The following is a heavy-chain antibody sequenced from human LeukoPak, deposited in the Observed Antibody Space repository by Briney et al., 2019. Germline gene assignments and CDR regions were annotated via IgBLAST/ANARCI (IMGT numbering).Heavy chain of an antibody. CDR2: ISYDGSNK. V-gene: IGHV3-30-3*01. D-gene: IGHD3-10*01. Sequence: PGGSLRLSCAASGFTFSSYAMHWVRQAPGKGLEWVAVISYDGSNKYYADSVKGRFTISRDNSKNTLYLQMNSLRAEDTAVYYCARVSMASYYYYGMDVWGQGTTVTVSS. CDR1: GFTFSSYA. J-gene: IGHJ6*02. CDR3: ARVSMASYYYYGMDV.